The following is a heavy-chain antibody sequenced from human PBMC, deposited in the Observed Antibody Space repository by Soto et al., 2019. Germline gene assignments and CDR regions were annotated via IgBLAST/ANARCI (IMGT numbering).Heavy chain of an antibody. J-gene: IGHJ4*02. V-gene: IGHV3-7*01. CDR2: IKKDGSEK. D-gene: IGHD6-19*01. CDR3: AREEVESGGWQN. Sequence: ESGGGLVQPGGSLRLSCAASGFTFRTYWMSWVRQAPGKGLEWVANIKKDGSEKNYVDSVKGRFTISRDNAKNSVFLQMNSLRAEDTAVYYCAREEVESGGWQNWGQGTLVTVSS. CDR1: GFTFRTYW.